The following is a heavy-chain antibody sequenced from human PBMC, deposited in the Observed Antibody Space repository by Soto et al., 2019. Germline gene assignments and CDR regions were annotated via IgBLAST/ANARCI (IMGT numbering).Heavy chain of an antibody. CDR2: ISGSGGST. CDR3: AKGRFLEWLPPPDV. CDR1: GFTFSSYA. J-gene: IGHJ6*04. D-gene: IGHD3-3*01. V-gene: IGHV3-23*01. Sequence: GGSLRLSCAASGFTFSSYAMSWVRQAPGKGLEWVSAISGSGGSTYYADSVKGRFTISRDNSKNKLYLQMNSLRAEDTAVYYCAKGRFLEWLPPPDVWGKGTTVTVSS.